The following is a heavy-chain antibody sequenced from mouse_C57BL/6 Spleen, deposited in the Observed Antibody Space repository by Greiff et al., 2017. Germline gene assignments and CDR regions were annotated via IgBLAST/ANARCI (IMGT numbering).Heavy chain of an antibody. Sequence: QVQLQQSGPGLVQPSQSLSITCTVSGFSLTTSGVHWVRQSPGTGLGWLGVIWSGGSTDYTAAFIPRLSISKDNSKIQVFFKMNSLQADDTAIYYCAREGTVVATCGMDYGGQGTTVTVSS. CDR3: AREGTVVATCGMDY. V-gene: IGHV2-2*01. J-gene: IGHJ4*01. D-gene: IGHD1-1*01. CDR1: GFSLTTSG. CDR2: IWSGGST.